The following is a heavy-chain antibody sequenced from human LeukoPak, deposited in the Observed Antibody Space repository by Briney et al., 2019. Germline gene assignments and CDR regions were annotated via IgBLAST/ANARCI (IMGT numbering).Heavy chain of an antibody. CDR3: ARDFPGIWSTAAAGLGYFDY. D-gene: IGHD6-13*01. J-gene: IGHJ4*02. CDR2: IKQDGSEK. Sequence: GGSLRLSCAASGFTFSSYWMSWVRPAPGKGREGVANIKQDGSEKYYVDSVKGRFTISRDNAKNSLYLQMNSLRAEDTAVYYCARDFPGIWSTAAAGLGYFDYWGQGTLVTVSS. CDR1: GFTFSSYW. V-gene: IGHV3-7*01.